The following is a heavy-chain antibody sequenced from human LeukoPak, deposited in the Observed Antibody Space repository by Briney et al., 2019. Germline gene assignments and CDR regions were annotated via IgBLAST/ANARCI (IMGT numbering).Heavy chain of an antibody. Sequence: SETLSLTCAVSGGSISSGGYSWSWIRQPPGKGLEWIGYINHSGSTNYNPSLKSRVTISVDTSKNQFSLKLSSVTAADTAVYYCARGRRDGYNYYDYWGQGTLVTVSS. J-gene: IGHJ4*02. V-gene: IGHV4-30-2*01. D-gene: IGHD5-24*01. CDR1: GGSISSGGYS. CDR3: ARGRRDGYNYYDY. CDR2: INHSGST.